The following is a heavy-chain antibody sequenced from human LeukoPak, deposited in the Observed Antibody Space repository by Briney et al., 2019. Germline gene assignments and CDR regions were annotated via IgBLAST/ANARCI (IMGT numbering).Heavy chain of an antibody. V-gene: IGHV4-34*01. CDR2: INHSGST. CDR3: ASRAVSHRAFDI. Sequence: SETLSLTCAVYGGSFSGYYWSWLRQPPGKVLEWMGEINHSGSTNYNPSLKSQVTISVDTSKNKFSLKRSTLTASDTAVYYCASRAVSHRAFDIWGQGTMVTVSS. CDR1: GGSFSGYY. J-gene: IGHJ3*02.